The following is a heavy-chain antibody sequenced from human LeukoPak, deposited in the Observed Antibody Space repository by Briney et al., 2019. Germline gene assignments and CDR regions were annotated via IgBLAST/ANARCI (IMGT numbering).Heavy chain of an antibody. CDR2: IWYDGSNK. CDR3: ARAHGYSYGYIDY. D-gene: IGHD5-18*01. CDR1: GFTFNTYW. V-gene: IGHV3-33*08. Sequence: PGGSLRLSCAASGFTFNTYWMSWVRRAPGKGLEWVAVIWYDGSNKYYADSVKGRFTISRDNSKNTLYLQMNSLRAEDTAVYYCARAHGYSYGYIDYWGQGTLVTVSS. J-gene: IGHJ4*02.